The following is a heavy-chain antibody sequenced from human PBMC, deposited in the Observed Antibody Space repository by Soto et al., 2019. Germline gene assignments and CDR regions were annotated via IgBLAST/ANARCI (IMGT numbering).Heavy chain of an antibody. CDR3: AKDFFSALVGILDH. J-gene: IGHJ4*02. Sequence: GGSLRLSCAASGFTFINYAMTWVRQAPGRGLEWVSVIGGSGDTTLYANSVKGRFTISRDNSKNMLHLQMDSQRADDTAVYYCAKDFFSALVGILDHWGQGTLVTVSS. D-gene: IGHD3-10*01. CDR1: GFTFINYA. V-gene: IGHV3-23*01. CDR2: IGGSGDTT.